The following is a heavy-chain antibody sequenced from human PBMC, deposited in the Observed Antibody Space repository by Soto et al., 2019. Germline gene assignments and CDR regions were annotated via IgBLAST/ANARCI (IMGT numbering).Heavy chain of an antibody. J-gene: IGHJ4*02. V-gene: IGHV2-5*02. CDR3: ARLLGYGSGSNCRYYFGS. CDR1: GFSLSTSGVG. CDR2: MYWDDDM. Sequence: QITLKESVPTLMEPTQPLTLTCTFSGFSLSTSGVGVGWIRQPPRKALEWLALMYWDDDMRYSPALRSRLTIATDTYENQVVLTMTNMDPVDTATYYCARLLGYGSGSNCRYYFGSWGQGTLVTVSS. D-gene: IGHD2-2*01.